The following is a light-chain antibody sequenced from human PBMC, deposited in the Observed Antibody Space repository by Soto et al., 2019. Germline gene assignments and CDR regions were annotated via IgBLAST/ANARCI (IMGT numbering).Light chain of an antibody. CDR3: QQYNSYSRT. CDR2: EAS. J-gene: IGKJ1*01. CDR1: NSISSW. V-gene: IGKV1-5*01. Sequence: DIQMTQSPSTLSASVGDRVTITCLASNSISSWLAWYQQKPGKAPKLLIYEASSLDSGVPSRFSGSGSGTEFTLTISSLQADDFATYYCQQYNSYSRTFGQGTKVDI.